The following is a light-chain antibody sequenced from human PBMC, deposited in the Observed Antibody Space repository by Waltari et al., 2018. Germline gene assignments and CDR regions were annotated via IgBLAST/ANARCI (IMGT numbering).Light chain of an antibody. Sequence: SYVLTQTPSVSVAPRKTARITCGGDNIGTKSVHWYQQKPGQAPVLVIYDDRNRASGITERISGANAGNTAALTISRVEAGDEADSYCQVWDSSSDPVIFGGGTKLTVL. V-gene: IGLV3-21*04. J-gene: IGLJ2*01. CDR2: DDR. CDR3: QVWDSSSDPVI. CDR1: NIGTKS.